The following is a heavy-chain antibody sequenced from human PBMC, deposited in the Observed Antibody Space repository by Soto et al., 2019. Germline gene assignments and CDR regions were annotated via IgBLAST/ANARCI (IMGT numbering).Heavy chain of an antibody. J-gene: IGHJ6*02. CDR3: ARRAASIYYYYGMDV. V-gene: IGHV5-51*01. Sequence: GESLKISCKGSGYSFTSYWSGWVRQMPGKGLEWMGIIYPGESDTRYSPSFQGQVTISADKSISTAYQQWSSLKASDTAMYYCARRAASIYYYYGMDVWGQGTTVTVSS. CDR1: GYSFTSYW. D-gene: IGHD6-25*01. CDR2: IYPGESDT.